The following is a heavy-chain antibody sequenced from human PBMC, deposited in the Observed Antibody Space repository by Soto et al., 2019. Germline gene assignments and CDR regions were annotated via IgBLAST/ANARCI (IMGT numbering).Heavy chain of an antibody. CDR2: VSTQYGTT. J-gene: IGHJ4*02. CDR3: ARNTHPHDPGTYYCTRYFDTVEFFGY. CDR1: GYTFSSYG. Sequence: ASVKVSCKASGYTFSSYGISWVRQAPGQGLEWMGWVSTQYGTTYYARRVQDRVTMTADTSTSTAYMELRSLRSDDTAVYYCARNTHPHDPGTYYCTRYFDTVEFFGYWGRGTLVTVSS. V-gene: IGHV1-18*01. D-gene: IGHD2-8*01.